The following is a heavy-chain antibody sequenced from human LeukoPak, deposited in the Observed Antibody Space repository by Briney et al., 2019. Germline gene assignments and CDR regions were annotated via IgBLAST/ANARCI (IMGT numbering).Heavy chain of an antibody. CDR3: ARGGGYSYGVDY. D-gene: IGHD5-18*01. J-gene: IGHJ4*02. V-gene: IGHV4-59*01. CDR2: IYYSGST. CDR1: GVSISSYY. Sequence: SETLSLTCTVSGVSISSYYWSWIRRPPGKGLEWIGYIYYSGSTNYNPSLKSRVTISVDTSKNQFSLKLRSVTAADTAVYYCARGGGYSYGVDYWGQGTLVTVSS.